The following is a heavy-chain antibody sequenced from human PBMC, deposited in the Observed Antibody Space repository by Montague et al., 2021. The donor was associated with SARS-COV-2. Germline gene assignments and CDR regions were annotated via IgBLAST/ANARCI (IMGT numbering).Heavy chain of an antibody. D-gene: IGHD2-15*01. Sequence: SETLSLTCTVSGYSISSGYYWGWIRQPPGKGLEWIGSIYHSGSTYYNPSLKSRVTISVDTSKNQFSLKLSSVTAADTAVYYCARERRYCSGSSCYSGWFDPWGQGTLVTVSS. CDR3: ARERRYCSGSSCYSGWFDP. V-gene: IGHV4-38-2*02. CDR1: GYSISSGYY. J-gene: IGHJ5*02. CDR2: IYHSGST.